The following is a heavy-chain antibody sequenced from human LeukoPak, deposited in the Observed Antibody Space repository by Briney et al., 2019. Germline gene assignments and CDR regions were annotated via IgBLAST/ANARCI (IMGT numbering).Heavy chain of an antibody. D-gene: IGHD3-16*01. CDR1: GGSISSYY. V-gene: IGHV4-4*07. Sequence: SETLSLTCTVSGGSISSYYWSWLRQPAGKGLECLGVTYTTGSTNYNPSLKSRVTVSRATSKNQFSLKLTSVTAADTAVYYCARGGHFFDVWGKGTTVTVSS. CDR3: ARGGHFFDV. CDR2: TYTTGST. J-gene: IGHJ6*03.